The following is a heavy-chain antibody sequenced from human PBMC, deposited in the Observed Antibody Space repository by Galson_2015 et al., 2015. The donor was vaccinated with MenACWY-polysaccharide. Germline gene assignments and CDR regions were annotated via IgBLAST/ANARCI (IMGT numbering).Heavy chain of an antibody. D-gene: IGHD6-13*01. V-gene: IGHV3-23*01. CDR2: ISGSGGST. CDR3: AKDDFRQQLYYYYYYMDV. CDR1: GFTFSSYD. Sequence: SLRLSCAASGFTFSSYDMSWVRQAPGKGLEWVSAISGSGGSTYYADSEKGRFTISRDNSKNTLYLQMNSLRAEDTAVYYCAKDDFRQQLYYYYYYMDVWGKGTTVTVSS. J-gene: IGHJ6*03.